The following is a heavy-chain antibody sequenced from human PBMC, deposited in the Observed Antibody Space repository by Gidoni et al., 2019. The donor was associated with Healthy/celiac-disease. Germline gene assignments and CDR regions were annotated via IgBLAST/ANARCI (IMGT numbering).Heavy chain of an antibody. Sequence: EVQLVESGGGLVQPGGSLRLSCSASGFTFSSYAMHWVRQAPGKGLEYVSAISSNGGSTYYADSVKGRFTISRDNSKNTLYLQMSSLRAEDTAVYYCVKGNYDILTGYSSQNYFDYWGQGTLVTVSS. CDR3: VKGNYDILTGYSSQNYFDY. D-gene: IGHD3-9*01. CDR2: ISSNGGST. J-gene: IGHJ4*02. CDR1: GFTFSSYA. V-gene: IGHV3-64D*06.